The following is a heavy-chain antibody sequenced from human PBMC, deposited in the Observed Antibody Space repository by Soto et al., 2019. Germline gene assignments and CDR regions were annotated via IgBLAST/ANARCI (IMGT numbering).Heavy chain of an antibody. J-gene: IGHJ4*02. CDR3: ARVAPATVTTAPYFDY. D-gene: IGHD4-17*01. Sequence: ASVKVSCKASGYTFTSYAMHWVSQAPGQRLEWMGWINAGNGNTKYSQKFQGRVTITRDTSASTAYMELSSLRSEDTAVYYCARVAPATVTTAPYFDYWGQGTLVTVSS. CDR2: INAGNGNT. CDR1: GYTFTSYA. V-gene: IGHV1-3*01.